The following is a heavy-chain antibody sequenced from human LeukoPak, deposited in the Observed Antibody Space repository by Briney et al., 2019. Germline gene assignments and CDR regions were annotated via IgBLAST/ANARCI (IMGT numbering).Heavy chain of an antibody. CDR3: ARGPDSSSWSRGFDY. V-gene: IGHV4-4*07. D-gene: IGHD6-13*01. Sequence: PSETLSLTCTVSGGSISSYYWSWIRQPAGKGLEWIGRIYTSGSTNYNPSLKSRVTMSLDTSKNHFSLKLSSVTAADTAVYYCARGPDSSSWSRGFDYWGQGILVTVSS. CDR1: GGSISSYY. J-gene: IGHJ4*02. CDR2: IYTSGST.